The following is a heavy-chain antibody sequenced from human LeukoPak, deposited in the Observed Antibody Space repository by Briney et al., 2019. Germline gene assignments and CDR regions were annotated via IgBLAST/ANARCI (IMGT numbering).Heavy chain of an antibody. CDR2: ISGSGGST. CDR3: AKPYYYDSSGYYYYYYMDV. V-gene: IGHV3-23*01. CDR1: GFTFSSYA. J-gene: IGHJ6*03. Sequence: GGSLRPSCAASGFTFSSYAMSWVRQAPGKGLEWVSAISGSGGSTYYADSVKGRFTISRDNSKNTLYLQMNSLRAEDTAVYYCAKPYYYDSSGYYYYYYMDVWGKGTTVTVSS. D-gene: IGHD3-22*01.